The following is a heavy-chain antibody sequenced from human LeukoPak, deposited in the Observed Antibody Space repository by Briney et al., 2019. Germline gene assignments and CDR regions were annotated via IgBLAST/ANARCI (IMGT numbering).Heavy chain of an antibody. CDR3: ARANNHGDYELRGFRYFDL. J-gene: IGHJ2*01. CDR1: GFTFNIYG. CDR2: ISLDGGTN. D-gene: IGHD4-17*01. Sequence: GSLRLSCAASGFTFNIYGMHWVRQAPGKGLEWVAFISLDGGTNYYADSVKGRFTISRDNSKNTVSLEMNSLRAEDTAVYYCARANNHGDYELRGFRYFDLWGRGSLVTVSS. V-gene: IGHV3-30*19.